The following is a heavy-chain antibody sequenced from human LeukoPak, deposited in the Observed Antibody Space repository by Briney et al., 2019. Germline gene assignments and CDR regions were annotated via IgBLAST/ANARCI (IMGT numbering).Heavy chain of an antibody. J-gene: IGHJ4*02. V-gene: IGHV4-34*01. CDR2: INYSGYT. CDR1: GGSFSGYY. Sequence: SETLSLTCAVYGGSFSGYYWSWIRQPPGKGLEWIGEINYSGYTKYNPSLKSRVTISIDTSKNQFSLKLSSVTAADTAVYYCARGRGMIDWNYVKPPLFDYWGQGTLVTVSS. D-gene: IGHD1-7*01. CDR3: ARGRGMIDWNYVKPPLFDY.